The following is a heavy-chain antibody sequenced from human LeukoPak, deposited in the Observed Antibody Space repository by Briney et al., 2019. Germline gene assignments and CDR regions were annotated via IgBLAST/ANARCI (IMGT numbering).Heavy chain of an antibody. D-gene: IGHD6-6*01. CDR3: ARDVSSSSGYDY. V-gene: IGHV1-2*02. CDR2: INPNSGGT. Sequence: ASVTVSCKPSGYTFTGYYMHWVRQAPGQGLEWMGWINPNSGGTNYAQKFQGGVTMTRDTSISTAYMELSRLRSDDTAVYYCARDVSSSSGYDYWGQGALVTVSS. J-gene: IGHJ4*02. CDR1: GYTFTGYY.